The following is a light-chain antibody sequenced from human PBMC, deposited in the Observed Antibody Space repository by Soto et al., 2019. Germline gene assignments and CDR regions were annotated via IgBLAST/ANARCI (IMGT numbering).Light chain of an antibody. CDR2: DVS. CDR1: QNVSTW. J-gene: IGKJ1*01. CDR3: QQYDSYQT. V-gene: IGKV1-5*01. Sequence: DIQMTQSPSTLSASVGDRVTITCRPSQNVSTWLAWYQQKSGKAPKLLIYDVSNLESGVPSRFSGSGSGTEFSLTIRGLQPDDFATYYCQQYDSYQTFGQGTKVEVK.